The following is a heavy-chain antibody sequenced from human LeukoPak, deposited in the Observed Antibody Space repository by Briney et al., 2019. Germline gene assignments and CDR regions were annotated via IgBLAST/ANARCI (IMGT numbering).Heavy chain of an antibody. CDR2: INPDGSQT. CDR3: ARDLGYGALDP. Sequence: PGGCLRLSWAASGSTFSTYWMNWVSQAPGKWLEWVALINPDGSQTNYVDSVRGRFTISRDNDENSLYLQMNSLRAEDTAVYYCARDLGYGALDPWGQGTLVTVSS. CDR1: GSTFSTYW. J-gene: IGHJ5*02. V-gene: IGHV3-7*01. D-gene: IGHD4-17*01.